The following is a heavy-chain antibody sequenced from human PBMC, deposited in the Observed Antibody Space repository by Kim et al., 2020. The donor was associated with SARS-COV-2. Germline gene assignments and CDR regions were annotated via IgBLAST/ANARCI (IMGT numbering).Heavy chain of an antibody. D-gene: IGHD3-9*01. J-gene: IGHJ6*02. CDR3: ARDREYYEILTGYYRTSYCYYYYGMDV. CDR2: ISYDGSNK. CDR1: GFTFSSYA. V-gene: IGHV3-30-3*01. Sequence: GGSLRLSCAASGFTFSSYAMHWVRQAPGKGLEWVAVISYDGSNKYYADSVKGRFTISRDNSKNTLYLQMNSLRAEDTAVYYCARDREYYEILTGYYRTSYCYYYYGMDVWRQGTTLTVSS.